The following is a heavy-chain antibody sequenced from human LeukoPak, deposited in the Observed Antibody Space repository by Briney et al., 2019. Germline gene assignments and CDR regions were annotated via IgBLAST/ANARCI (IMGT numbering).Heavy chain of an antibody. V-gene: IGHV4-39*01. J-gene: IGHJ4*02. Sequence: SETLSLTCTVSGGSISSSSYYWGWIRQPPGKGLEWVGSIYYSGNTYYNPSLKSRVTISVDTSKNQFSLKLSSVTAADTAVYYCARQGGTLGPYDSWGQGTLVTVS. CDR3: ARQGGTLGPYDS. CDR1: GGSISSSSYY. D-gene: IGHD3-16*01. CDR2: IYYSGNT.